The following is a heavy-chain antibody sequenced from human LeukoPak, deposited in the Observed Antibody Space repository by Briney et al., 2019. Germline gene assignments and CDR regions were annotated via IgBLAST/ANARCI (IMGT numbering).Heavy chain of an antibody. D-gene: IGHD2-2*02. Sequence: ASVTVSCKASGYTFTSYGISWVRQAPGQGLEWMGWISAYNGNTNYAQKLQGRVTMTTDTSTSTAYMELRSLRSDDTAVYYCAREGVYCSSTSCYTPYDYWGQGTLVTVSS. J-gene: IGHJ4*02. CDR1: GYTFTSYG. CDR3: AREGVYCSSTSCYTPYDY. V-gene: IGHV1-18*01. CDR2: ISAYNGNT.